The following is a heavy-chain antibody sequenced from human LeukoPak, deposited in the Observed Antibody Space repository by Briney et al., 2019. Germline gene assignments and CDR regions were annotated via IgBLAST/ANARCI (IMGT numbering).Heavy chain of an antibody. CDR1: GFTFSSYG. Sequence: PGGSLRLSCAASGFTFSSYGMHWVRQAPGKGLEWVAVISYDGSNKYYADSVKGRFTISRDNSKNTLYLQMNSLRAEDTAVYYCAKDESLVVPAAIGLYGAFDIWGQGTMVTVSS. CDR2: ISYDGSNK. CDR3: AKDESLVVPAAIGLYGAFDI. D-gene: IGHD2-2*02. V-gene: IGHV3-30*18. J-gene: IGHJ3*02.